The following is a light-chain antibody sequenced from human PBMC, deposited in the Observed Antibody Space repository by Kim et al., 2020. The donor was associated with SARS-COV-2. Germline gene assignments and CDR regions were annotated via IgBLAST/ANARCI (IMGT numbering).Light chain of an antibody. CDR1: QSINNY. J-gene: IGKJ1*01. Sequence: SASVGDSVTITCRDRQSINNYLAWYQQKPGKAPSLLIYDASTLRSGVPSRFSGSGSGTEFTLTISSLQPDDLATYYCQQYKSYVWTFGRGTKVEI. V-gene: IGKV1-5*01. CDR3: QQYKSYVWT. CDR2: DAS.